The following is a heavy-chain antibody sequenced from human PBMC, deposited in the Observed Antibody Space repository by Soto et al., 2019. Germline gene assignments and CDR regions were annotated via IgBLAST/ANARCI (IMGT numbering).Heavy chain of an antibody. J-gene: IGHJ6*03. Sequence: GGSLRLSCAASGFTFSSYSMNWVRQAPGKGLEWVSSISSSSSYIYYADSVKGRFTISRDNAKNSLYLQMNSLRAEDTAVYYCARVGYCSGGSCYTKGYYYMDVWGKGTTVTVSS. CDR1: GFTFSSYS. D-gene: IGHD2-15*01. V-gene: IGHV3-21*01. CDR3: ARVGYCSGGSCYTKGYYYMDV. CDR2: ISSSSSYI.